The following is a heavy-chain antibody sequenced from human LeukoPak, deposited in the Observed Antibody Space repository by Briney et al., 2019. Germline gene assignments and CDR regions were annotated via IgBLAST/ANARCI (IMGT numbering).Heavy chain of an antibody. D-gene: IGHD3-10*01. Sequence: KTGGSLRLSCAASGFTFSNAWMSWVRQAPGKGLEWVGRVRSKAYGGTADYAARMKGRFSISRDDSDNMVFLQMNSQETEDTAVYYCPTEFGSGSHYYFDYWGQGTLVTVSS. V-gene: IGHV3-15*01. J-gene: IGHJ4*02. CDR3: PTEFGSGSHYYFDY. CDR2: VRSKAYGGTA. CDR1: GFTFSNAW.